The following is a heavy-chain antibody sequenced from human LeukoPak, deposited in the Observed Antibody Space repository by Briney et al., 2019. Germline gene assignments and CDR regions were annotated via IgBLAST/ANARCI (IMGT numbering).Heavy chain of an antibody. D-gene: IGHD1-14*01. CDR3: ARASWVSTTDAVR. Sequence: GGSLRLSCPAPGLGFISFAMGWVRQGPAGGLEWVSSIRGNGDTFYADSVKGRFTLSSDISRNTVYFQLNNLRVEDTAIYYCARASWVSTTDAVRWGQGTLVTVSS. CDR1: GLGFISFA. V-gene: IGHV3-23*01. J-gene: IGHJ4*02. CDR2: IRGNGDT.